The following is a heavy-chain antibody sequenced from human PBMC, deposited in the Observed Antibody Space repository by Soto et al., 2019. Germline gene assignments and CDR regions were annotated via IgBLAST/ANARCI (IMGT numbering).Heavy chain of an antibody. CDR3: ARQEYDILTGYQGSRFDP. CDR2: IYYSGST. J-gene: IGHJ5*02. CDR1: GGSISSGGYY. D-gene: IGHD3-9*01. V-gene: IGHV4-31*03. Sequence: SETLSLTCTVSGGSISSGGYYWSWIRQHPGKGLEWIGYIYYSGSTYYNPSPKSRVTISVDTSKNQFSLKLSSVTAADTAVYYCARQEYDILTGYQGSRFDPWGQGTLVTVSS.